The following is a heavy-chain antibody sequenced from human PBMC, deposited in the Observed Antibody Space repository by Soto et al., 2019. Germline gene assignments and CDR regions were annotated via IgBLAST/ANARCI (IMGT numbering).Heavy chain of an antibody. Sequence: QPGGSLRLSCAASGFTVSSNYMSWVRQAPGKGLEWVSVIYSGGSTYYADSVKGRFTISRDNSKNTLYLQMNSLRAEDTAVYYCARVGSWYLGGGSGPAYYYYGMDVWGQGTTVTVSS. D-gene: IGHD6-13*01. CDR1: GFTVSSNY. CDR2: IYSGGST. CDR3: ARVGSWYLGGGSGPAYYYYGMDV. J-gene: IGHJ6*02. V-gene: IGHV3-53*01.